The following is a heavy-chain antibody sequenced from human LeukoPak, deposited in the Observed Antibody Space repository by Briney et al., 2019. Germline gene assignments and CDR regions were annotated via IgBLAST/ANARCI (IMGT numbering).Heavy chain of an antibody. J-gene: IGHJ4*01. CDR2: INPNTGGI. Sequence: ASVKVSCKASGYTFTGYYMHWVRQAPGQGFEWMGWINPNTGGIHYAQNFQGRVTMTRDTSISTAYMEFSRLKSDDTAVYYCARGDGDYVGNDYWGHGTLVTVSS. CDR3: ARGDGDYVGNDY. V-gene: IGHV1-2*02. CDR1: GYTFTGYY. D-gene: IGHD4-17*01.